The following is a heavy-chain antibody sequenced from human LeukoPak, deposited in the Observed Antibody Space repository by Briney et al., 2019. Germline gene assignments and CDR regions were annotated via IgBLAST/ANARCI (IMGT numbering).Heavy chain of an antibody. CDR3: ARELIVARYFGY. CDR1: GGSISSGGYY. Sequence: PSETLSLTCTVSGGSISSGGYYWSWIRQHPGKGLEWVGYIYYSGSTYYNPSLKSRVTISVDTSKNQFSLKLSSVTAADTAVYYCARELIVARYFGYWGQGTLVTVSS. V-gene: IGHV4-31*03. CDR2: IYYSGST. J-gene: IGHJ4*02. D-gene: IGHD5-12*01.